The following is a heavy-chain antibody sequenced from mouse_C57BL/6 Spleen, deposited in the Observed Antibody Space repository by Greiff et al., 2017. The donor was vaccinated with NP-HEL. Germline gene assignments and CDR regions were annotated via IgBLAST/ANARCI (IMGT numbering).Heavy chain of an antibody. CDR3: AVLTNWDGYYYAMDY. D-gene: IGHD4-1*01. Sequence: VQLKQSGPELVKPGASVKIPCKASGYTFTDYNMDWVKQSHGKSLEWIGDINPNNGGTIYNQKFTGKATLTVDKSSSTAYMELRSLTSEDTAVYYCAVLTNWDGYYYAMDYWGQGTSVTVSS. CDR1: GYTFTDYN. V-gene: IGHV1-18*01. CDR2: INPNNGGT. J-gene: IGHJ4*01.